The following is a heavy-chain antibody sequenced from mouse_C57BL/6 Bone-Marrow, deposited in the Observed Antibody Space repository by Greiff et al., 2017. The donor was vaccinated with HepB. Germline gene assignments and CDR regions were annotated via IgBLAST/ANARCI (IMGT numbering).Heavy chain of an antibody. D-gene: IGHD2-3*01. CDR1: GFNIKNTY. CDR3: ARSGGGWLLLFDD. CDR2: IDPANGNT. V-gene: IGHV14-3*01. Sequence: VQLKESVAELVRPGASVRLSCTASGFNIKNTYMHWVKQRPEQGLEWIGRIDPANGNTKYAPKFQGKATITADTSSNTAYLQLSSLTSEDTDIYYCARSGGGWLLLFDDWGQGTTLTVSS. J-gene: IGHJ2*01.